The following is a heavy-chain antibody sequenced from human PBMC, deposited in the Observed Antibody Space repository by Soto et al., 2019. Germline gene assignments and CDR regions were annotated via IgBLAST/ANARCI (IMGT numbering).Heavy chain of an antibody. CDR1: GFTFSSYS. CDR3: ARVGLAVAGCFDY. V-gene: IGHV3-21*01. Sequence: EVQLVESGGGLVKPGGSLRLSCAASGFTFSSYSMNRVRQAPGKGLEWVSSISSGSSYIYYADSVKGRFTISRDNAKNSLYLQMNSLRAEDTAVYYCARVGLAVAGCFDYWGQGTLVTVSS. CDR2: ISSGSSYI. D-gene: IGHD6-19*01. J-gene: IGHJ4*02.